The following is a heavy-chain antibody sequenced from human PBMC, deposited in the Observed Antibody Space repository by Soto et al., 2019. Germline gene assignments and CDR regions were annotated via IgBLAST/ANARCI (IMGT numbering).Heavy chain of an antibody. CDR3: VSVMVPAARDFDC. D-gene: IGHD2-2*01. J-gene: IGHJ4*02. CDR1: GFTFRDST. V-gene: IGHV3-73*01. Sequence: EVQLVESGGGLVQPGGSRTLSCAASGFTFRDSTMHWVRQASGKGLEWVGRIGSKASNYATIYGESVKGRFTISRDDSKNTAYLQMNSLKKEDTAVYHCVSVMVPAARDFDCWGRGTLVTVSS. CDR2: IGSKASNYAT.